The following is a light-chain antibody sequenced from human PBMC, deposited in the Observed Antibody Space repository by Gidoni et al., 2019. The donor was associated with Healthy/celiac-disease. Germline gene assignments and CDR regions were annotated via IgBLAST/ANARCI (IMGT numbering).Light chain of an antibody. J-gene: IGKJ4*01. V-gene: IGKV3-20*01. CDR1: QSVSSSY. CDR2: GAS. CDR3: QQYGSSPFT. Sequence: IVLTQSPGTLSLSPGETATLSCRASQSVSSSYLAWYQQKPGQAPRLLIYGASSRATGIPDRFSGSGSGTDFTLTISRLEPEDFAVYYCQQYGSSPFTFGGGTKVEIK.